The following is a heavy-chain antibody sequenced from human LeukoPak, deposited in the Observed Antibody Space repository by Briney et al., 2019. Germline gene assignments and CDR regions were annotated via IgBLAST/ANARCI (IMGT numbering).Heavy chain of an antibody. D-gene: IGHD3-16*01. Sequence: GGSLRLSCAASGFTVSSNYMSWVRQAPGKGLEWVSVIYSGGSTYYADSVKGRFTISRDNSKNTLYLQMNSLSAEDTAVYYCARIGSWGYPCFDYWGQGTLVTVSS. J-gene: IGHJ4*02. V-gene: IGHV3-66*02. CDR1: GFTVSSNY. CDR2: IYSGGST. CDR3: ARIGSWGYPCFDY.